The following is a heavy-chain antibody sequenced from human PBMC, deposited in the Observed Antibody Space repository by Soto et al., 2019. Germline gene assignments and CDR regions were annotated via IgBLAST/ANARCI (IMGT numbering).Heavy chain of an antibody. J-gene: IGHJ4*02. CDR2: FYAGGTT. CDR3: ARGLGRVAARPPFDY. D-gene: IGHD6-6*01. Sequence: EVQLVETGGGWIQPGGSPRLSCAASGFSVSSNYMSWVRQAPGKGLEWVSVFYAGGTTSYADSVKGRFTISRDNSKNTLYLQMNSLRAEDTAVYFCARGLGRVAARPPFDYWGQGTLVTVSS. CDR1: GFSVSSNY. V-gene: IGHV3-53*02.